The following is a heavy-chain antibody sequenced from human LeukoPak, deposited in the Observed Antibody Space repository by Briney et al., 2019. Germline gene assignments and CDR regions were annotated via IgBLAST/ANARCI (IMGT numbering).Heavy chain of an antibody. CDR2: IYYSGST. J-gene: IGHJ3*02. Sequence: SETLSLTCTVSGGSISSSNFYWGWIRQPPGKGLEWIGSIYYSGSTYYNPSLKSRVTISVDTSKNQFSLKLSSVTAADTAVYYCARHQFWSGYNDAFDIWGQGTMVTVSS. V-gene: IGHV4-39*07. CDR1: GGSISSSNFY. CDR3: ARHQFWSGYNDAFDI. D-gene: IGHD3-3*01.